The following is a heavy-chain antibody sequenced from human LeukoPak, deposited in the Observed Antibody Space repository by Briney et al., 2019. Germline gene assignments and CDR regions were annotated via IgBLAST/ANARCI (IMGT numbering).Heavy chain of an antibody. CDR1: GYTFTGYY. J-gene: IGHJ5*02. CDR2: INPNSGGT. CDR3: ARGESSWYSRDPKGFIFFDP. D-gene: IGHD6-13*01. Sequence: ASVKVSCKASGYTFTGYYMHWVRQAPGQGLEWMGWINPNSGGTNYAQKFQGRVTMTRDTSISTAYMELSRLRSDDTAVYYCARGESSWYSRDPKGFIFFDPWGQGTLVTVSS. V-gene: IGHV1-2*02.